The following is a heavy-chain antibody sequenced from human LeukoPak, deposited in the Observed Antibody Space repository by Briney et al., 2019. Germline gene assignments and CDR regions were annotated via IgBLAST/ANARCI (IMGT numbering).Heavy chain of an antibody. Sequence: TGGSLRLSCAASGFTFSSYSMNWVRQAPGKGLEWVSYIGSSGSSIYYADSVKGRFTISRDSAKNSLYLQMNSLRADDTAVYYCARVFELWGRGTLVTVSS. V-gene: IGHV3-48*04. J-gene: IGHJ2*01. CDR3: ARVFEL. CDR2: IGSSGSSI. CDR1: GFTFSSYS.